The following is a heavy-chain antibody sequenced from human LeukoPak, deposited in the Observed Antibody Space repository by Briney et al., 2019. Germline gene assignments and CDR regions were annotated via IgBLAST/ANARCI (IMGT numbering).Heavy chain of an antibody. J-gene: IGHJ6*04. D-gene: IGHD4-17*01. V-gene: IGHV3-48*03. CDR1: GFTFSAYE. CDR3: ARASGLRSQDV. CDR2: IGSSGSTV. Sequence: PGGSLRLSCAASGFTFSAYEMNWVRRAPGKGLEWVSYIGSSGSTVYYADSVKGRFTISRDNAKNSLYLQMNSLRAEDTALYYCARASGLRSQDVWGKGTTVTVSS.